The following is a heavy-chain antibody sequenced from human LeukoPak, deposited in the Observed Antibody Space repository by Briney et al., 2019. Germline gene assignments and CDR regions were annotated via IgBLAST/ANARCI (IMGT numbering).Heavy chain of an antibody. CDR2: ISAYNGNT. CDR1: GGTFSNYA. J-gene: IGHJ4*02. Sequence: ASVKVSCKASGGTFSNYAISWVRQAPGQGLEWMGWISAYNGNTNYAQKLQGRVTMTTDTSTSTVYMELRSLRSDDTAVYYCARGSPPRRDYDSRGYYSYYFDYWGQGTLVTVSS. V-gene: IGHV1-18*01. CDR3: ARGSPPRRDYDSRGYYSYYFDY. D-gene: IGHD3-22*01.